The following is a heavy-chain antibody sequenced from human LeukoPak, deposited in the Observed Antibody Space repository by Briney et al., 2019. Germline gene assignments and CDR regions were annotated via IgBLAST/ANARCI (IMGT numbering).Heavy chain of an antibody. Sequence: GGSLRLSCAVTGVTFSSYAMHWVRQAPGKGLEWVAVISYDGSNKYFADSVKGRFTISRDNSENTLYLQMNSLRVEDTAVYYCARCKGIPFSGSYDYWGQGTLVTVSS. CDR3: ARCKGIPFSGSYDY. J-gene: IGHJ4*02. CDR1: GVTFSSYA. V-gene: IGHV3-30*04. CDR2: ISYDGSNK. D-gene: IGHD1-26*01.